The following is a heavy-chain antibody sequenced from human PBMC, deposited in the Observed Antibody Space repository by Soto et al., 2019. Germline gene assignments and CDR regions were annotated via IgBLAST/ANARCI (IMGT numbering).Heavy chain of an antibody. J-gene: IGHJ6*02. D-gene: IGHD3-3*01. CDR1: GFTFSSYG. V-gene: IGHV3-33*01. CDR3: ARVGGRNYDFWSCYSDFFYCLDV. CDR2: IWYVGSNK. Sequence: PGGSLRLSCAASGFTFSSYGMHWVRQAPGKGLEWVAVIWYVGSNKYYADSVKGRFTISRDNSKNTLYLQMNSLRAEDTAVYYCARVGGRNYDFWSCYSDFFYCLDVWGQGTTVTVSS.